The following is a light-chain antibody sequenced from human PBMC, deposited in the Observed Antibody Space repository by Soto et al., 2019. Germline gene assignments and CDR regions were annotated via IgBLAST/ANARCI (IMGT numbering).Light chain of an antibody. J-gene: IGKJ1*01. CDR3: QQYNSYSWT. CDR2: KAS. Sequence: DIQMTQSPSTLSASVGDRVTITCRASQSISSWVAWYQQRPGKVPKLLIYKASSLESGVPSRFSVSGSGTEFTLTISSLQPDDFATYYRQQYNSYSWTFGQGTKVEIK. CDR1: QSISSW. V-gene: IGKV1-5*03.